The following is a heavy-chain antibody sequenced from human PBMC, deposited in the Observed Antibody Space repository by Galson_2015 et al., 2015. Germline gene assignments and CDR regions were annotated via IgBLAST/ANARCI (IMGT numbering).Heavy chain of an antibody. Sequence: PRLSCAASGFTLSSLWMHWVRQPPGKGLVWVSRISSDGSTTDYADSVRGRSTISRDNAKNTLYLQMNSLRADDTAVYYCARRVGVAGAYHFDSWGQGTLVTVSS. D-gene: IGHD6-19*01. CDR1: GFTLSSLW. J-gene: IGHJ4*02. V-gene: IGHV3-74*01. CDR2: ISSDGSTT. CDR3: ARRVGVAGAYHFDS.